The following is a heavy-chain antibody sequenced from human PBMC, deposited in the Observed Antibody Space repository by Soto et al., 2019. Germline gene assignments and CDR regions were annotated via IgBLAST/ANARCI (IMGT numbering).Heavy chain of an antibody. D-gene: IGHD5-18*01. Sequence: AASVKVSCKVSGYTLTELSMHWVRQAPGKGLEWMGGFDPEDGETIYAQKFQGRVTMTEDTSTDTAYMELSSLRSEDTAVYYCATSSYSYYYYYGMDVWGQGTTVTVSS. CDR1: GYTLTELS. V-gene: IGHV1-24*01. J-gene: IGHJ6*02. CDR2: FDPEDGET. CDR3: ATSSYSYYYYYGMDV.